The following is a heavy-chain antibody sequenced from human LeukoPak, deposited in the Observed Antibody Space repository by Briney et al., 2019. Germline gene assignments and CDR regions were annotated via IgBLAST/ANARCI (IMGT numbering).Heavy chain of an antibody. J-gene: IGHJ4*02. Sequence: SVKVSCKASGGTFSSYAISWVRQAPGQGLEWMGRIIPILGIANYAQKFQGRVTITADKSTSTAYMELSSLRSEDTAVYYCARGPVEMAASSHYWGQGTLVTVSS. D-gene: IGHD5-24*01. CDR2: IIPILGIA. CDR1: GGTFSSYA. CDR3: ARGPVEMAASSHY. V-gene: IGHV1-69*04.